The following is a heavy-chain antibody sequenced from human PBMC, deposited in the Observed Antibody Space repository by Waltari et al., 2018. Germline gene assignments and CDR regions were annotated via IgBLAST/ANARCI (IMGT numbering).Heavy chain of an antibody. J-gene: IGHJ3*01. V-gene: IGHV4-39*01. Sequence: QLQLQESGPGLVKPSETLSLTCSVSGGSITTSRHYWGWIRQPPGQGMEWIGTISYNGPTYTSPALKSRVTMSRDTSKNQLSLTLASVTAADTAVYYCATYIGASIGTAAFDVWGQGTMVTVSS. CDR3: ATYIGASIGTAAFDV. CDR1: GGSITTSRHY. D-gene: IGHD5-12*01. CDR2: ISYNGPT.